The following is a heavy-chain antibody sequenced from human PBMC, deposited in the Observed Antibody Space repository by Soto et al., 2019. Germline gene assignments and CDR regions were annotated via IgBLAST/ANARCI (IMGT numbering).Heavy chain of an antibody. Sequence: QVQLVQSGAEVKTPGSSVKVSCKASGGTFRNYAISWVRQAPGQGLAWMGGIVPLFDMTNYAQKFQGRVTITADESTSTAYMELRSLTSADTAVDYCARGGYGDPLSYWGRGTLVTVSS. CDR1: GGTFRNYA. V-gene: IGHV1-69*01. D-gene: IGHD4-17*01. CDR3: ARGGYGDPLSY. CDR2: IVPLFDMT. J-gene: IGHJ4*02.